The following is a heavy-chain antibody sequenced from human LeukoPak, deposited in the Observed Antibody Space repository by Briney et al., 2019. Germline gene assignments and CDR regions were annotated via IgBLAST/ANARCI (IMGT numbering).Heavy chain of an antibody. CDR2: ISGSSTYI. V-gene: IGHV3-21*01. J-gene: IGHJ4*02. D-gene: IGHD4/OR15-4a*01. CDR1: GFTFSSSA. Sequence: GGSLRLSCAASGFTFSSSAMNWVRQAPGKGLEWVSSISGSSTYIYYADSVKGRFSISRDNAKNSLYLQMNSLRAEDTAVYYCARALVGASMASDYWGQGTLVTVSS. CDR3: ARALVGASMASDY.